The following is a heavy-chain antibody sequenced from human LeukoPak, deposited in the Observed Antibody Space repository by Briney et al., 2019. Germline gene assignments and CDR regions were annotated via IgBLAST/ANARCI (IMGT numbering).Heavy chain of an antibody. CDR2: IYYSGST. CDR1: SGFISSYY. J-gene: IGHJ5*02. CDR3: ARGVTEFYP. D-gene: IGHD1-14*01. Sequence: SSETLSLTCTVSSGFISSYYWTWIRQPPGKGLEWIGYIYYSGSTSYNPSLKSRVTISVDTSKNQFSLKLSSVTAADTAVYYCARGVTEFYPWGQGTLVTVSS. V-gene: IGHV4-59*01.